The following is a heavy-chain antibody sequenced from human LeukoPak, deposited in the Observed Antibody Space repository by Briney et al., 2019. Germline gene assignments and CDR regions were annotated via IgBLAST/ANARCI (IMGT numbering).Heavy chain of an antibody. V-gene: IGHV3-30*04. CDR3: ARDRGGGAAPEYYFDY. J-gene: IGHJ4*02. CDR1: GFSFSGYA. CDR2: ISYNGGRK. D-gene: IGHD1-26*01. Sequence: GGSLRLSCVASGFSFSGYAIHWVRQAPGKGLEWVALISYNGGRKDYADSVKGRFTISRDNSKNTLYLQMNSLRAEDTAVYYCARDRGGGAAPEYYFDYWGQGTLVTVSS.